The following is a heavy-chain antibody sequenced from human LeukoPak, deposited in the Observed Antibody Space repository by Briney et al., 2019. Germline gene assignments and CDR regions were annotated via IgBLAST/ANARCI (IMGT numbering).Heavy chain of an antibody. V-gene: IGHV4-61*08. CDR2: IYYSGST. D-gene: IGHD5-18*01. J-gene: IGHJ4*02. CDR3: ARVAPQGGYSYGYYFDY. CDR1: GGSISSGGYY. Sequence: KPSQTLSLTCTVSGGSISSGGYYWSWIRQHPGKGLEWIGYIYYSGSTNYNPSLKSRVTISVDTSKNQFSLKLSSVTAADTAVYYCARVAPQGGYSYGYYFDYWGQGTLVTVSS.